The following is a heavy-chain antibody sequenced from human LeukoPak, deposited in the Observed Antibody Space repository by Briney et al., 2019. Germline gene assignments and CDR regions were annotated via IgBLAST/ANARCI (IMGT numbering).Heavy chain of an antibody. D-gene: IGHD6-13*01. CDR2: IRSKAYGGTT. Sequence: PGRSLRLSCTASGFTFGDYAMSWFRQAPGKGLEWVGFIRSKAYGGTTEYAASVKGRFTISRDDSKSIAYLQMNSLKTEDTAVYYCTRVYSSSWYGSKFDYWGQGTLVTVSS. J-gene: IGHJ4*02. CDR3: TRVYSSSWYGSKFDY. V-gene: IGHV3-49*03. CDR1: GFTFGDYA.